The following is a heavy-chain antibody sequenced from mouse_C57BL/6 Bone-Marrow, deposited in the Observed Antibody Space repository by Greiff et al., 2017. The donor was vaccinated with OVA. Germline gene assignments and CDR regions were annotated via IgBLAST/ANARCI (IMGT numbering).Heavy chain of an antibody. CDR1: GYTFTSYW. J-gene: IGHJ2*01. Sequence: VQLQQPGAELVKPGASVKMSCKASGYTFTSYWITWVKQRPGQGLEWIGDIYPGSGSTNYNEKFKSKATLTVDTSSSTAYMQLSSLTSEDSAVYYCAGEHITTKDYFDYWGQGTTLTVSS. CDR2: IYPGSGST. V-gene: IGHV1-55*01. CDR3: AGEHITTKDYFDY. D-gene: IGHD1-1*01.